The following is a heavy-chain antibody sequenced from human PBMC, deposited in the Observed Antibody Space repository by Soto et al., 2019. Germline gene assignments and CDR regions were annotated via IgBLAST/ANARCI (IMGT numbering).Heavy chain of an antibody. V-gene: IGHV4-59*08. CDR1: GGSITSYY. D-gene: IGHD1-26*01. CDR3: ARHDYSGSYYDY. Sequence: QVQLQESGPGLVKPSETLSLTCTVSGGSITSYYWSWIRQPPGKGLEWIGYIHYSGSTNYNPSLTGRNTIPADTSTNQCSLKLSSVTAADTAVYYCARHDYSGSYYDYWGQGTLVTVSS. J-gene: IGHJ4*02. CDR2: IHYSGST.